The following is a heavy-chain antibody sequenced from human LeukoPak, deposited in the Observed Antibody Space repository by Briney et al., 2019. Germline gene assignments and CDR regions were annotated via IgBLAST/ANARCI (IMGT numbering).Heavy chain of an antibody. CDR3: ARPNWLFTFDY. J-gene: IGHJ4*02. Sequence: GESLKISCKGSGYSFTNYWIGWVRQMPGKSLEFMGSTYPGDSDTRYSPSFQGQVTISADKSISTAYLQWSSLKASDTAMYYCARPNWLFTFDYWGQGTLVTVSS. CDR1: GYSFTNYW. CDR2: TYPGDSDT. D-gene: IGHD3-9*01. V-gene: IGHV5-51*01.